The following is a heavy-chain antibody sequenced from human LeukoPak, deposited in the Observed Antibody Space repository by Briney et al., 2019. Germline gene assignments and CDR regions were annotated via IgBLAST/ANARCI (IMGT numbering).Heavy chain of an antibody. D-gene: IGHD3-22*01. CDR3: ARDINGYYYYSHRYYPTDL. Sequence: ASVKVSCKASGYIFTSYGISWVRQAPGQGLEWMGWISVYNGNTNYPQRLQGRVTMTTDTSTTTAYMELRSLRSDDTAVYYCARDINGYYYYSHRYYPTDLWGQGTLVTVSS. V-gene: IGHV1-18*01. J-gene: IGHJ5*02. CDR2: ISVYNGNT. CDR1: GYIFTSYG.